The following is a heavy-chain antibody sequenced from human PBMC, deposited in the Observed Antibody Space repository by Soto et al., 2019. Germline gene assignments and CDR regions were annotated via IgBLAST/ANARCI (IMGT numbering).Heavy chain of an antibody. CDR3: AREARYDRGVYHYEGIDY. J-gene: IGHJ4*02. CDR2: FSAGGDYR. D-gene: IGHD3-22*01. CDR1: GFSFSDYS. V-gene: IGHV3-23*01. Sequence: EVQLLPSGGGLAQPGGSLTLSCAASGFSFSDYSMNWVRRAPGKGLEWVSAFSAGGDYRHYADSVKGRLTIYRDNSKNTLFLQMNSLRAEDTARYYCAREARYDRGVYHYEGIDYWGQGTLVTVSS.